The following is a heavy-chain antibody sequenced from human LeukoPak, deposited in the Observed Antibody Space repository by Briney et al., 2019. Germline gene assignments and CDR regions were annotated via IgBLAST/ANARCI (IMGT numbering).Heavy chain of an antibody. J-gene: IGHJ4*02. Sequence: PSETLSLTCTVSGGSISSSSYYWGWIRQPPGKGLEWIGSIYYSGSTYYNPSLKSRVTISVDTSKNQFSLKLSSVTAADTAVYYCARDPPYCSGGSCYSDYWGQGTLVTVSS. V-gene: IGHV4-39*07. D-gene: IGHD2-15*01. CDR3: ARDPPYCSGGSCYSDY. CDR1: GGSISSSSYY. CDR2: IYYSGST.